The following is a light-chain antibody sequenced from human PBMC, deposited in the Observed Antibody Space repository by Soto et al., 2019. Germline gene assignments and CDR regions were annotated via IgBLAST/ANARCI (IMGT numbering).Light chain of an antibody. CDR1: SSDVGGYNY. J-gene: IGLJ1*01. V-gene: IGLV2-14*01. CDR2: EVS. Sequence: QSALTQPASVSGSPGQSITISCTGTSSDVGGYNYVSWYQQHPGKAPKLMIYEVSNRPSGVSNRFSGSKSGNTASLTISGLQAEDEADYYCSSYTSSSTFPRGFGTGTKVTV. CDR3: SSYTSSSTFPRG.